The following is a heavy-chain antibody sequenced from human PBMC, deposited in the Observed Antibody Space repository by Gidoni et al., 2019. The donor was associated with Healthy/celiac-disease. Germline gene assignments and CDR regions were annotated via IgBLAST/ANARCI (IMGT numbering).Heavy chain of an antibody. D-gene: IGHD2-21*02. CDR1: GLTASSHY. J-gene: IGHJ1*01. CDR3: ASRLAYCGGDCYPLQH. CDR2: IYSGGST. V-gene: IGHV3-53*01. Sequence: EVQLVESGGGLIQPGGSLSPSCPASGLTASSHYVSWVRQTPGKGLEWGSVIYSGGSTYYADSVKGRFTISRDDSKNTLYLKMNSLRAEDTAVYYCASRLAYCGGDCYPLQHWGQGTLVTVSS.